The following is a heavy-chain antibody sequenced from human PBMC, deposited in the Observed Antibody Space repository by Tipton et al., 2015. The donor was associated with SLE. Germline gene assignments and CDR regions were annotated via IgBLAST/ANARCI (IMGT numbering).Heavy chain of an antibody. V-gene: IGHV4-39*07. D-gene: IGHD3-10*01. J-gene: IGHJ5*02. CDR1: GGSISSSSYY. CDR2: IYYSGST. CDR3: ARHPRAMYYYGSGSYPNWFDP. Sequence: LRLSCTVSGGSISSSSYYWGWIRQPPGKGLEWIGSIYYSGSTYYNPSLKSRVTISVDTSKNQFSLKLSSVTAADTAVYYCARHPRAMYYYGSGSYPNWFDPWGQGTLVTVSS.